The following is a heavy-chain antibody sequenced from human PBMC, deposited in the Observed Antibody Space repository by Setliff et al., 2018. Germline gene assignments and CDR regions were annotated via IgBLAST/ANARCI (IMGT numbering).Heavy chain of an antibody. CDR3: ARDSADDYGDYVDWFGP. CDR1: GYPFGSYA. V-gene: IGHV1-3*01. CDR2: INGGSGKT. Sequence: ASVKVSCKTSGYPFGSYAMHWLRQAPGQRPEWMGWINGGSGKTRYSQKFQGRVTITTDRSASTGYMEMVSLSNEDTAIYYCARDSADDYGDYVDWFGPWGQGTLVTVS. D-gene: IGHD4-17*01. J-gene: IGHJ5*02.